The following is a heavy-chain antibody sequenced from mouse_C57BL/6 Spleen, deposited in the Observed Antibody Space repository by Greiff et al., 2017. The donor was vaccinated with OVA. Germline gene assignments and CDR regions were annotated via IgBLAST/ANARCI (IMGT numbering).Heavy chain of an antibody. D-gene: IGHD2-1*01. V-gene: IGHV1-74*01. J-gene: IGHJ2*01. CDR3: AIPYGNYDCFDY. Sequence: QVQLQQPGAELVKPGASVKVSCKASGYTFTSYWIHWVKQRPGQGLEWIGRIHPSDSDTNYNHKFKGKATLTVDKSSSTAYMQLSSLTSEDSAVYYCAIPYGNYDCFDYWGQGTTLTVSS. CDR2: IHPSDSDT. CDR1: GYTFTSYW.